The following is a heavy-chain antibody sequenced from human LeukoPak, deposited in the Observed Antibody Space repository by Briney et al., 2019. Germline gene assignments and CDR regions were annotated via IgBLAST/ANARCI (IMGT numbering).Heavy chain of an antibody. CDR3: ANDLGWIQLNLG. Sequence: QAGGSLRLSCAASGFSLSNYGMNWVRQAPGKGLEWVSGITGNGATTYYADSVKGRFTISRDNSRNTVYLQMNSLRAEDTAVYYCANDLGWIQLNLGRGQGTLVTVSS. D-gene: IGHD5-18*01. V-gene: IGHV3-23*01. J-gene: IGHJ4*02. CDR2: ITGNGATT. CDR1: GFSLSNYG.